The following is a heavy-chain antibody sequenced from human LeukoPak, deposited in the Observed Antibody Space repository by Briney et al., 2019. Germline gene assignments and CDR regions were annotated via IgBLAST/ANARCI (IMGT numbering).Heavy chain of an antibody. CDR2: ISAYSGNT. V-gene: IGHV1-18*01. CDR1: GYTFTSYG. D-gene: IGHD2/OR15-2a*01. Sequence: GASVKVSCKASGYTFTSYGITWVRQAPGQGLEWMGWISAYSGNTNYAQKVQGRVTMTTDTSTSTAYMELRSLRSDDTAVYYCARDTSAGPDAFDIWGQGTMVTVSS. J-gene: IGHJ3*02. CDR3: ARDTSAGPDAFDI.